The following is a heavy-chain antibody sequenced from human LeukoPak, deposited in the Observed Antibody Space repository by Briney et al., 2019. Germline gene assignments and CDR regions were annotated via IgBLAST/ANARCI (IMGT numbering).Heavy chain of an antibody. CDR3: ARTSPFSYYGSGSYS. CDR2: IYTSGST. CDR1: GGSISSGSYY. D-gene: IGHD3-10*01. Sequence: PSQTLSLTCTVSGGSISSGSYYWSWIRQPAGKGLEWIGRIYTSGSTNYNPSLKSRVTISVDTSKNQFSLKLSSVTAADTAVCYCARTSPFSYYGSGSYSWGQGTLVTVSS. J-gene: IGHJ5*02. V-gene: IGHV4-61*02.